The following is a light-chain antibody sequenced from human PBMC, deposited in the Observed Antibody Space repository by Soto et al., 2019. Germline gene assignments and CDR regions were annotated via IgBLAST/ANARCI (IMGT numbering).Light chain of an antibody. CDR2: EVT. CDR3: SSYTNDNPRACV. J-gene: IGLJ3*02. Sequence: QSALTQPASVSGSPGQSITISCTGSSGNIGRYNRVSWYQQHPGKAPTLIIYEVTDRPSVVSNRFSCSKAGNTSSLTISRLHAEDEAEYYCSSYTNDNPRACVFGGGTKLTVL. CDR1: SGNIGRYNR. V-gene: IGLV2-14*01.